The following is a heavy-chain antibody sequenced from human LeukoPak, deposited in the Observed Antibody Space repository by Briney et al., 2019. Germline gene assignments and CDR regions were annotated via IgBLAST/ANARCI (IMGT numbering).Heavy chain of an antibody. V-gene: IGHV4-59*01. D-gene: IGHD6-6*01. Sequence: SETLSLTCTVSGGSISSYYWSWIRQPPGKGLEWIGYIYYSGSTNYNPSLKSRVTISVDTSKNQFSLKLSSVTAADTAAYYCARVEYSSSSGAFDIWGQGTMVTVSS. CDR1: GGSISSYY. CDR2: IYYSGST. J-gene: IGHJ3*02. CDR3: ARVEYSSSSGAFDI.